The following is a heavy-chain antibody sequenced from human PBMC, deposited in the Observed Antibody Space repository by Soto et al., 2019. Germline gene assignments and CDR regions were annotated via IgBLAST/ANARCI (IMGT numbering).Heavy chain of an antibody. CDR2: IIPIFGTA. V-gene: IGHV1-69*13. D-gene: IGHD6-19*01. J-gene: IGHJ4*02. CDR1: GGTFSSYA. CDR3: ASSKKYSSGWYAFL. Sequence: ASVKVSCKASGGTFSSYAISWVRQAPGQGLEWMGGIIPIFGTANYAQKFQGRVTITADESTSTAYMELSSLRSEDTAVYYCASSKKYSSGWYAFLWGQGTLVTVSS.